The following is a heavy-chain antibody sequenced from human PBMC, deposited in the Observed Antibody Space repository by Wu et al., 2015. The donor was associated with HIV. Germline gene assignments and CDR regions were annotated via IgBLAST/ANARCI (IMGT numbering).Heavy chain of an antibody. V-gene: IGHV4-59*08. CDR1: GGSMTQNY. Sequence: VQLQESGPGLVKPSETLSLTCNVSGGSMTQNYWSWVRQPPEGTGVDWLYLFQWERLQQSSLNSRVTISMDSSKKQVSLKLTSVTTADTAVYFCARIVIPPDWGSYNGVWYFDLWGRGTLVTVSS. D-gene: IGHD3-16*01. J-gene: IGHJ2*01. CDR2: LFQWER. CDR3: ARIVIPPDWGSYNGVWYFDL.